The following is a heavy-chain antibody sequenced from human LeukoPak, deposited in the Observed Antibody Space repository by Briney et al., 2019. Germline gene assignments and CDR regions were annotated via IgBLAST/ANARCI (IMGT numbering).Heavy chain of an antibody. CDR1: GFTFSSYG. J-gene: IGHJ4*02. CDR3: AKGVGDIVVVPAATPFDY. D-gene: IGHD2-2*01. CDR2: IRYDGSNK. Sequence: GGSLRLSCAASGFTFSSYGMHWVRQAPGKGLEWVAFIRYDGSNKYYADSVKGRFTISRDNSKNTLYLQMNSLRAEDTAVYYCAKGVGDIVVVPAATPFDYWGQGTLVTVSS. V-gene: IGHV3-30*02.